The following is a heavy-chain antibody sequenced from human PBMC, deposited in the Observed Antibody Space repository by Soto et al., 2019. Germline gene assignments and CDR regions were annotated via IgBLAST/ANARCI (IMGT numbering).Heavy chain of an antibody. CDR3: ARFYGSVGVGWFDP. D-gene: IGHD3-10*01. J-gene: IGHJ5*02. Sequence: QVPLQESGPGLVTPSQTLSLTCTVSGGSLSRGDYYWSRIRQPPGKGLEWIGYIAYSGSTYYNPSLKSRVTIAVDTSKNQVSLTLSSVTAADTAVYYGARFYGSVGVGWFDPWGQRTLGTVSS. CDR1: GGSLSRGDYY. CDR2: IAYSGST. V-gene: IGHV4-30-4*01.